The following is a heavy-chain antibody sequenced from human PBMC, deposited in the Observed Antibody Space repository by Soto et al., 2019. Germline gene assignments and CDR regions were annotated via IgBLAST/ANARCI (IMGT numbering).Heavy chain of an antibody. J-gene: IGHJ4*02. CDR1: GGTFSSYT. V-gene: IGHV1-69*08. Sequence: QVQLVQSGAEVKKPGSSVKVSCKASGGTFSSYTISWVRQAPGQGLEWMGRIIPILGIANYAQKFQGSVTLTAGKSTSTAYMELSSLGSEDTAVFYGAGDPGSGSRYWGQRTLFTVSS. D-gene: IGHD6-25*01. CDR2: IIPILGIA. CDR3: AGDPGSGSRY.